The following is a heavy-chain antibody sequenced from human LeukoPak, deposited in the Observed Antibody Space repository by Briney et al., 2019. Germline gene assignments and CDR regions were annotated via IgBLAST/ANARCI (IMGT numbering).Heavy chain of an antibody. CDR2: IKRDGSET. V-gene: IGHV3-7*03. J-gene: IGHJ4*02. D-gene: IGHD3-22*01. Sequence: GGSLRLSCAASGFTFSSYWMSWVRQAPGKGLEWVANIKRDGSETYYVDSVKGRFTISRDNSKNTLYLQMNSLRAEDTALYYCAKDGLYYDGSEHVYYFDSWGQGTLVTVSS. CDR3: AKDGLYYDGSEHVYYFDS. CDR1: GFTFSSYW.